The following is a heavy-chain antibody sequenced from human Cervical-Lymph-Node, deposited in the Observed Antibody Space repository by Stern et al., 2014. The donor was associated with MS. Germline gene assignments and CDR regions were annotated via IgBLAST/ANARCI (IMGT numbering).Heavy chain of an antibody. Sequence: EVQLVESGGGLVKPGGSLRLSCAASGFTFSSYSMNWVRQAPGKGLEWVASLSSGGSYIYYADSLKGRVTISRYNAKNSLYLQMNSLRAEDTAVYYCARGRGGNYRYYFDYWGQGTLVTVSS. CDR2: LSSGGSYI. CDR3: ARGRGGNYRYYFDY. J-gene: IGHJ4*02. V-gene: IGHV3-21*01. CDR1: GFTFSSYS. D-gene: IGHD4-23*01.